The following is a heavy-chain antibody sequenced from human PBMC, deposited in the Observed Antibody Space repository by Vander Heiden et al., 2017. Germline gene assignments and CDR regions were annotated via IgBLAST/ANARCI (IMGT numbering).Heavy chain of an antibody. D-gene: IGHD3-10*01. Sequence: QVQLVQSGAEVKKPGSSVTVSCKASGGTFSSYAISWVRQAPGQGLEWMGGIIPIFGTANYAQKFQGRVTITADESTSTAYMELSRLRSEDTAVYYCARDRFGGSGSYDYWGQGTLVTVSS. CDR2: IIPIFGTA. J-gene: IGHJ4*02. CDR1: GGTFSSYA. CDR3: ARDRFGGSGSYDY. V-gene: IGHV1-69*01.